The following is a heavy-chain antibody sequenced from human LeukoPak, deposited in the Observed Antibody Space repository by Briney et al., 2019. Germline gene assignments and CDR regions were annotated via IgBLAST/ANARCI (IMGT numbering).Heavy chain of an antibody. CDR3: AKQKTYYDSYGHCNTWFDP. CDR1: GGSISNYY. D-gene: IGHD3-22*01. V-gene: IGHV4-59*08. CDR2: IYNSGST. J-gene: IGHJ5*02. Sequence: PSETLSLTCTVSGGSISNYYWTWIRQPPGKRLEWIGYIYNSGSTNYNPSLKSRVTMSLDTSQNQFSLKLSSVTAADTAVYYCAKQKTYYDSYGHCNTWFDPWGQGTLVTVSS.